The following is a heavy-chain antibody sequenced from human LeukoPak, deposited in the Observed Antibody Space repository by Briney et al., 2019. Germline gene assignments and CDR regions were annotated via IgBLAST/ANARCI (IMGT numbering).Heavy chain of an antibody. Sequence: PSETLSLTCAVYGGSFSGYYWSWIRQPPGKGLEWIGEINHSGSTNYNPSLKSRVTISVGTSKNQFSLKLSSVTAADTAVYYCARGGHDYVWGSYRYNWFDPWGQGTLVTVSS. CDR2: INHSGST. D-gene: IGHD3-16*02. V-gene: IGHV4-34*01. CDR1: GGSFSGYY. CDR3: ARGGHDYVWGSYRYNWFDP. J-gene: IGHJ5*02.